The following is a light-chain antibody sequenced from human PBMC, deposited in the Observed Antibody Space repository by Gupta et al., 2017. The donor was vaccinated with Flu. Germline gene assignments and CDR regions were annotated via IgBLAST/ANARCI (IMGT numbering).Light chain of an antibody. CDR1: SGHSSYA. CDR2: LNSDGSH. Sequence: QLVLTQSPSASASLGASVKLTCTLSSGHSSYAIAWLQQQPEKGPRYLMKLNSDGSHTKGDGIPDRVSGSSSGAERYLKISSLQSEDESDYYCKNWGTGTGVCGGGTKLTVL. CDR3: KNWGTGTGV. J-gene: IGLJ3*02. V-gene: IGLV4-69*01.